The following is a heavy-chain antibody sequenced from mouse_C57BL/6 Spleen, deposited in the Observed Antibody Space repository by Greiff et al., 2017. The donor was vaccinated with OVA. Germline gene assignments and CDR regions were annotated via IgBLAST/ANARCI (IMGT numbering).Heavy chain of an antibody. Sequence: EVQLVESGGGLVKPGGSLKLSCAASGFTFSSYAMSWVRQTPEKRLEWVATISDGGSYTYYPDNVKGRFTISRDNAKNNLYLQMSLLKSDDTAMYYCARNYYGSSCAMDYWGQGTSVTVSS. CDR1: GFTFSSYA. CDR2: ISDGGSYT. D-gene: IGHD1-1*01. J-gene: IGHJ4*01. CDR3: ARNYYGSSCAMDY. V-gene: IGHV5-4*01.